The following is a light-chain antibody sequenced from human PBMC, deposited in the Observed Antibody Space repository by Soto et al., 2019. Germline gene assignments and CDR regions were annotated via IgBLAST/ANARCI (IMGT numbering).Light chain of an antibody. Sequence: EIVLTQSPGTLSLSPGERATLSCRASQSVSSTYLAWYQQRPGQAPRPLIHGASSRATGIPDRFSGSGSGTDFTLTISRLEPEDFAVYYCQQHGSLPRTFGQGTKVEIE. J-gene: IGKJ1*01. CDR1: QSVSSTY. CDR3: QQHGSLPRT. CDR2: GAS. V-gene: IGKV3-20*01.